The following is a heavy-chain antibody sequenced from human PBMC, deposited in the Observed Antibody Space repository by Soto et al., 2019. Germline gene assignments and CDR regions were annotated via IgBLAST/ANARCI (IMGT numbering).Heavy chain of an antibody. CDR1: GFTFSSYA. Sequence: GGSLRLSCAASGFTFSSYAMSWVRQAPGKGLEWVSAISGSGGSTYYADSVKGRFTISRDNSKNTLYLQMNSLRAEDTAVYYCAKAFIGWLQPEELSPSYYWGQGTLVTVSS. J-gene: IGHJ4*02. CDR3: AKAFIGWLQPEELSPSYY. D-gene: IGHD5-12*01. CDR2: ISGSGGST. V-gene: IGHV3-23*01.